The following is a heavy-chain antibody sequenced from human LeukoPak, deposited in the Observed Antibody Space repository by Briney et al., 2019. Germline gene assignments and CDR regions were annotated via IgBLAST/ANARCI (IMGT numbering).Heavy chain of an antibody. CDR1: GFTFSSYT. CDR2: ISGSDNTI. V-gene: IGHV3-48*02. J-gene: IGHJ4*02. CDR3: ARVHRGYSFGRLDY. D-gene: IGHD5-12*01. Sequence: EPGGSLRLSCAASGFTFSSYTMHWVRQAPGKGLEWVSYISGSDNTIYYADSVKGRFTISRDNARNSLYLQMNSLRDEDTAVYYCARVHRGYSFGRLDYWGQGTLVTVSS.